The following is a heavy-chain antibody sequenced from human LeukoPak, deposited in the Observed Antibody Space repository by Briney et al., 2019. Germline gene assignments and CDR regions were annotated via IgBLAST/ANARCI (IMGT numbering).Heavy chain of an antibody. D-gene: IGHD3-22*01. Sequence: SQTLSLTCVVSGGSISSGGYSWSWIRQPPGKGLEWIGYIYHSGSTYYNPSLKSRVTISVDRSKNQFSLKLSSVTAADTAVYYCARVRGQSGYYGLYWFDPWGQGTLVTVSS. CDR2: IYHSGST. V-gene: IGHV4-30-2*01. J-gene: IGHJ5*02. CDR1: GGSISSGGYS. CDR3: ARVRGQSGYYGLYWFDP.